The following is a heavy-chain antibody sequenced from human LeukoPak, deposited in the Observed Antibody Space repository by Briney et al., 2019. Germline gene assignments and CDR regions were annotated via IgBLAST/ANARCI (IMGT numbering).Heavy chain of an antibody. D-gene: IGHD2/OR15-2a*01. V-gene: IGHV3-48*02. Sequence: GGSLRLSCAASGFTFSSYSMNWVRQAPGKGLEWVSYISSSSSTIYYADPVKGRFTISRDNAKNSLYLQMNSLRDEDTAVYYCARASRLGPVIFDYWGQRTLVTVSS. CDR3: ARASRLGPVIFDY. CDR2: ISSSSSTI. CDR1: GFTFSSYS. J-gene: IGHJ4*02.